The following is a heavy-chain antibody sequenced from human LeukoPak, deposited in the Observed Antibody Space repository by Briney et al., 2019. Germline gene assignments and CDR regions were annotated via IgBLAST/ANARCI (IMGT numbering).Heavy chain of an antibody. J-gene: IGHJ4*02. Sequence: GGSLRLSCAASGFTFSSYWMNWARQAPGKGLEWVSYISSSGSTIYYADSVKGRFTISRDNAKNSLYLQMNSLRAEDTAVYYCASKVGYCSGGSCYSWGQGTLVTVSS. CDR1: GFTFSSYW. V-gene: IGHV3-48*04. D-gene: IGHD2-15*01. CDR2: ISSSGSTI. CDR3: ASKVGYCSGGSCYS.